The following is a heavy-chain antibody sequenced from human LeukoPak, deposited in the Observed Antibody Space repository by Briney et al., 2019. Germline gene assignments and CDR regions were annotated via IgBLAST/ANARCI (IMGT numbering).Heavy chain of an antibody. D-gene: IGHD3-22*01. J-gene: IGHJ6*02. Sequence: PSETLSLTCTVSGASVSSASYWTWIRQPPGKGVEWIAHIYNGVNTNYNPSLKSRVTISVDTSKNQFSLKLSSVTAADTAVYYCSRGAYYYDSSGYSYGMDVWGQGTTVTVSS. V-gene: IGHV4-61*01. CDR1: GASVSSASY. CDR3: SRGAYYYDSSGYSYGMDV. CDR2: IYNGVNT.